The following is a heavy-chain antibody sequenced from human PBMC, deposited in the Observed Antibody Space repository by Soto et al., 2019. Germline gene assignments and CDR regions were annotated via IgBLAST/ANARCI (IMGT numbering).Heavy chain of an antibody. CDR2: ISNSGTYI. D-gene: IGHD2-2*01. J-gene: IGHJ3*02. V-gene: IGHV3-21*01. CDR1: GFTFSRYN. Sequence: EVQLVESGGGLVKPGGSLRLSCAVSGFTFSRYNMNWVRQAPGKGLEWVSSISNSGTYIYYAEPVKGRFTISRDNAKNSLYLQMNSLRAEDTAVYYCARGALCSTTNCFGSGAFDIWGQGTMVTVSS. CDR3: ARGALCSTTNCFGSGAFDI.